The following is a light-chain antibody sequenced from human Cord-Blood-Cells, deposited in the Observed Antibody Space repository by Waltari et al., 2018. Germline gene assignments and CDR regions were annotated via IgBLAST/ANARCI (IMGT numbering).Light chain of an antibody. CDR1: QGISSY. CDR2: AAS. J-gene: IGKJ1*01. CDR3: QHLNSYPRT. Sequence: DIQLTQSPSFLSASVGDRVTITCRASQGISSYLAWYQQKPGKAPKLLIYAASTLQSGVPSRFSGSGSVTEFTLTISSLQPEDFATYYCQHLNSYPRTFGQGTKVEIK. V-gene: IGKV1-9*01.